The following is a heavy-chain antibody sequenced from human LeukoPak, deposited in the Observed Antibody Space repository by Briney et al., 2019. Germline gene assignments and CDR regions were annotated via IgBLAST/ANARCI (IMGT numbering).Heavy chain of an antibody. CDR1: GYTFTGYY. J-gene: IGHJ4*02. CDR2: INPNSGGT. Sequence: GASVTVSCKASGYTFTGYYMHWVRQAPGQGLEWMGWINPNSGGTNYAQKFQGRVTMTRDTSISTAYMELSRLRSDDTAVYYCARIAVGYCSGGSCSYFDYWGQGTLVTVSS. D-gene: IGHD2-15*01. V-gene: IGHV1-2*02. CDR3: ARIAVGYCSGGSCSYFDY.